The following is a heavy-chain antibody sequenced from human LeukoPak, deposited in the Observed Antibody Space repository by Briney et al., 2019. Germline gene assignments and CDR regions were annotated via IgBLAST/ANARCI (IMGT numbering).Heavy chain of an antibody. CDR3: ANAYGSGSYYPPNFDY. V-gene: IGHV3-23*01. J-gene: IGHJ4*02. D-gene: IGHD3-10*01. CDR2: IGGSGGST. CDR1: GFTFSSYA. Sequence: GGSLRLSCTASGFTFSSYAMSWVRQAPGKGLEWVSVIGGSGGSTYYADSVKGRFTISRDKSKNTLYLQMNSLRAEDTAVYYCANAYGSGSYYPPNFDYWGQGTLVTVSS.